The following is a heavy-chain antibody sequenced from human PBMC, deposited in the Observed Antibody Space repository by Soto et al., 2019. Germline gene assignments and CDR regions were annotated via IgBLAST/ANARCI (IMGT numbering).Heavy chain of an antibody. CDR2: IIPILGIA. CDR1: GGTFSSYT. D-gene: IGHD3-22*01. V-gene: IGHV1-69*02. CDR3: ARGGNYYDSSGYLGIDY. J-gene: IGHJ4*02. Sequence: QVQLVQSGAEVKKPGSSVKVSCKASGGTFSSYTISWVRQAPGQGLEWMGRIIPILGIANYAQKFQGRVTITADKSTSTADMELSSLRSEDTAVYYCARGGNYYDSSGYLGIDYWGQGTLVTVSS.